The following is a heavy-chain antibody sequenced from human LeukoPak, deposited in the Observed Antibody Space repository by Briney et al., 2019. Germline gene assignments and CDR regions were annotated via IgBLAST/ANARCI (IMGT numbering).Heavy chain of an antibody. D-gene: IGHD3-3*01. CDR3: AREGTIFGVDYYYGMDV. Sequence: PGRSLRLSCAASGFTFSSYGMHWVRQAPGKGLEWVAVIWYDGSNKYYADSVKGRFTISRDNSKNTLYLQMNSLRAEDTAVYYCAREGTIFGVDYYYGMDVWCQGTTVTVSS. V-gene: IGHV3-33*01. CDR1: GFTFSSYG. J-gene: IGHJ6*02. CDR2: IWYDGSNK.